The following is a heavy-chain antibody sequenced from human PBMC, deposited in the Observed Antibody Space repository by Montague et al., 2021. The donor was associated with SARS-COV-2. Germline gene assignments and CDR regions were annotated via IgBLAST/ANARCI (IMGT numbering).Heavy chain of an antibody. D-gene: IGHD6-19*01. V-gene: IGHV3-9*01. J-gene: IGHJ3*02. CDR3: AKGEIGSGWYGAFDI. Sequence: SRRLSCAASGFPFDDYAMHLVRQAPGKGLEWVSGISWNSGNIGYADSVKGRFTISRDNAKNSLYLQMNSLRAEDTALYYCAKGEIGSGWYGAFDIWGQGTMVTVSS. CDR1: GFPFDDYA. CDR2: ISWNSGNI.